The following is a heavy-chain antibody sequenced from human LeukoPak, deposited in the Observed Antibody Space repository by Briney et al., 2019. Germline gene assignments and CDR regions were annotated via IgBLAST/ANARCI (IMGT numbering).Heavy chain of an antibody. CDR3: AKGPVTGYTTSFLGY. Sequence: PGGSLRLSCAASGFTFSSYAMSWVRQAPGKGLEWVSVMSNSGGSTFYADSVKGRFTISRENAKNTLFLEMNSLRAEDTAVYYCAKGPVTGYTTSFLGYWGQGTLVTVSS. J-gene: IGHJ4*02. CDR1: GFTFSSYA. V-gene: IGHV3-23*01. D-gene: IGHD3-3*02. CDR2: MSNSGGST.